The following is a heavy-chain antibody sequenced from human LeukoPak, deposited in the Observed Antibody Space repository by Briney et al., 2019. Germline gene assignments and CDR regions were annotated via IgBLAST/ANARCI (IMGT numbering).Heavy chain of an antibody. Sequence: GSLRLSCAASGFTFSSYWMSWVRQAPGKGLEWVANIKQDGSEKYYVDSVKGRFTISRDNAKNSLYLQMNSLRAEDTAVYYCARDWAHVDTAMVLNSDFDYWGQGTLVTVSS. CDR2: IKQDGSEK. CDR3: ARDWAHVDTAMVLNSDFDY. J-gene: IGHJ4*02. D-gene: IGHD5-18*01. V-gene: IGHV3-7*01. CDR1: GFTFSSYW.